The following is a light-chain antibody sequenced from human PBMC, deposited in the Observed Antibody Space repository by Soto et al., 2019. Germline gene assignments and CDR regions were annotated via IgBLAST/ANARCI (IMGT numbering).Light chain of an antibody. CDR3: QSYDSSLKVMV. V-gene: IGLV1-40*01. CDR2: ANV. J-gene: IGLJ2*01. Sequence: QSVLTQPPSVSGAPGQRVTISCTGNSSNIGAGYDVHWYQQLPGTAPKLLIYANVNRPSGVPDRFSGSKSGTSGSLAITGLQAEDEADYYCQSYDSSLKVMVFGGGTKLTVL. CDR1: SSNIGAGYD.